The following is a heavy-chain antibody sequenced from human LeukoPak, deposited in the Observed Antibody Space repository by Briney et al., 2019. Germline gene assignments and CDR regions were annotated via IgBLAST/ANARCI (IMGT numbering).Heavy chain of an antibody. D-gene: IGHD2-2*01. J-gene: IGHJ6*03. CDR3: ARDGLEDIVVVPAAKYYYYMDV. CDR2: ISGSGGST. V-gene: IGHV3-23*01. Sequence: GGSLRLSCAASGFTFSSYAMSWVRQAPGKGLEWVSAISGSGGSTYYADSVKGRFTISRDNAKSSLYLQMNSLRAEDTAVYYCARDGLEDIVVVPAAKYYYYMDVWGKGTTVTVSS. CDR1: GFTFSSYA.